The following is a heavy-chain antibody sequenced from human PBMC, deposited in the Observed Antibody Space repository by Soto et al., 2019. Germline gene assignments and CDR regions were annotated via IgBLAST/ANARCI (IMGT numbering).Heavy chain of an antibody. Sequence: GWSLRLSCAASGFTFSSFAMSWVRQTPGKGLEWVSLFSGSGGDTYYADSVKGRLTISRDNSKNTLYLQMNSLGAEDTAVYYCAAGTNSDWYTYWGQGTLVTVSS. D-gene: IGHD1-1*01. J-gene: IGHJ4*02. CDR2: FSGSGGDT. CDR3: AAGTNSDWYTY. V-gene: IGHV3-23*01. CDR1: GFTFSSFA.